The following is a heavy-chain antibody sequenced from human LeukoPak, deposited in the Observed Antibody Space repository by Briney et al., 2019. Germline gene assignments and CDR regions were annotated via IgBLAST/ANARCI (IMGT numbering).Heavy chain of an antibody. CDR3: AKIRLEESATGY. CDR2: IGGSGATT. Sequence: PGGSLRLSCAASGFSFSAYGMNWVRQSPGKGLEWVSAIGGSGATTYYADSVRGRFTISRDNSKNTVYLQMSSLRAEDTAVYYCAKIRLEESATGYWGQGTPVTVSS. V-gene: IGHV3-23*01. D-gene: IGHD2-15*01. J-gene: IGHJ4*02. CDR1: GFSFSAYG.